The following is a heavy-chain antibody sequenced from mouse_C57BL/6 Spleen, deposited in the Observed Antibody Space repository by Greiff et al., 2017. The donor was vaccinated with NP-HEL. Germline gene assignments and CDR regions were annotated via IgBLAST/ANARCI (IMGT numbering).Heavy chain of an antibody. CDR2: IHPSDSDT. V-gene: IGHV1-74*01. Sequence: QVQLKQPGAELVKPGASVKVSCKASGYTFTSYWMHWVKQRPGQGLEWIGRIHPSDSDTNYNQKFKGKATLTVDKSSSTAYMQLSSLTSEDSAVYYCALGTRGYAMDYWGQGTSVTVSS. CDR3: ALGTRGYAMDY. D-gene: IGHD3-3*01. CDR1: GYTFTSYW. J-gene: IGHJ4*01.